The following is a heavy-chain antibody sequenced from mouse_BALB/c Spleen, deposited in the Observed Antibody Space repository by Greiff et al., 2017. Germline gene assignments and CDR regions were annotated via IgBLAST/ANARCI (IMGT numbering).Heavy chain of an antibody. Sequence: EVHLVESGPELVKPGASVKVSCKASGYAFTSYNMYWVKQSHGKSLEWIGYIDPYNGGTSYNQKFKGKATLTVDKSSSTAYMHLNSLTSEDSAVYYCASGRGNYVFDYWGQGTTLTVSS. CDR3: ASGRGNYVFDY. CDR2: IDPYNGGT. CDR1: GYAFTSYN. J-gene: IGHJ2*01. D-gene: IGHD2-1*01. V-gene: IGHV1S135*01.